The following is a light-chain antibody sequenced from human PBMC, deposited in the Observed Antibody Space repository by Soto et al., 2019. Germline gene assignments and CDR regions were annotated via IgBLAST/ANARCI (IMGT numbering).Light chain of an antibody. V-gene: IGKV1-5*03. CDR1: QSISGW. CDR2: RAS. CDR3: QQYNSYPWT. J-gene: IGKJ1*01. Sequence: DIQMTQSPPTLSASVGDRITITCRASQSISGWLAWFQQKPGKAPKLLIYRASSLESGVTSRFSGSGSGTEFTLTISSLQPAEFATFYCQQYNSYPWTFGQGTKVYIK.